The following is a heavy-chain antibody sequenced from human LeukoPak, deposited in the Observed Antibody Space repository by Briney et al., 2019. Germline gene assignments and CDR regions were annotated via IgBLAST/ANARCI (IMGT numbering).Heavy chain of an antibody. J-gene: IGHJ6*02. V-gene: IGHV3-30-3*01. Sequence: GGSLRLSCAASGFTFSSYAMHWVRQAPGKGLEWMAVISYDGSNKYYADSVKGRFTISRDNSKNTLYLQMNSLRAEDTAVYYCARDLDIVVVVAAIPGDYYYGMDVWGQGTTVTVSS. CDR3: ARDLDIVVVVAAIPGDYYYGMDV. CDR2: ISYDGSNK. D-gene: IGHD2-15*01. CDR1: GFTFSSYA.